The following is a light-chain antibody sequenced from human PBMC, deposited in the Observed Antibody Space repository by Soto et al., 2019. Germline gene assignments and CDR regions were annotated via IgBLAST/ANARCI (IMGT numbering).Light chain of an antibody. CDR3: QSYDSSLSGYV. Sequence: QSVLTQPPSLSGAPGQRFTISCTGSGSNIGAPYDVHWYQHLPGTAPKLLIYGSTNRPSGVPGRFSGSKSGTSASLAITGLQAEDEADYYCQSYDSSLSGYVFGAGTKVTVL. J-gene: IGLJ1*01. CDR2: GST. CDR1: GSNIGAPYD. V-gene: IGLV1-40*01.